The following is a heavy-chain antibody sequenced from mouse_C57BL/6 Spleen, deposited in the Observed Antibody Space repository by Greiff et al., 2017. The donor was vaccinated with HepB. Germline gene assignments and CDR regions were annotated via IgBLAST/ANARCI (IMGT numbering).Heavy chain of an antibody. D-gene: IGHD1-1*01. V-gene: IGHV1-64*01. J-gene: IGHJ2*01. CDR1: GYTFTSYW. Sequence: VQLQQPGAELVKPGASVKLSCKASGYTFTSYWMHWVKQRPGQGLEWIGMIHPNSGSTNYNEKFKSKATLTVDKSSSTAYMQLSSLTSEDSAVYYCAREEAITTVGGFDYWGQGTTLTVSS. CDR2: IHPNSGST. CDR3: AREEAITTVGGFDY.